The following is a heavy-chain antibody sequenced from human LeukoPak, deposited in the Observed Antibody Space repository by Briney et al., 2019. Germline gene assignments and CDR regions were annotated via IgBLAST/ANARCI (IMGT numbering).Heavy chain of an antibody. CDR1: GFTFSSYW. CDR3: ARGGSSRAKNYFDY. D-gene: IGHD1-26*01. J-gene: IGHJ4*02. V-gene: IGHV3-7*01. Sequence: GGSLRLSCAASGFTFSSYWMSWVRQAPGKGLEWVANIKQDGSEKYYVDSVKGRFTISRDNAKNSLYLQMNSLRAEDTAVYYCARGGSSRAKNYFDYWGQGTLVTVSS. CDR2: IKQDGSEK.